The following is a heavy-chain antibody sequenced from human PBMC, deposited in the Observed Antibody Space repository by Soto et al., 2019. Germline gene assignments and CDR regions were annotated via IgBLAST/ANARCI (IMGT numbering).Heavy chain of an antibody. V-gene: IGHV4-39*01. CDR3: ARHRRTGDGLDV. Sequence: SETLSLTCSVSGGFINSSSYYWGWIRQPPGKGLEWTGSVYHTGSTYHNPSLKSRVTIPVDASKNQFSLKLSSVTAADTAVYYCARHRRTGDGLDVWGQGTTVTVSS. CDR1: GGFINSSSYY. CDR2: VYHTGST. D-gene: IGHD1-1*01. J-gene: IGHJ6*02.